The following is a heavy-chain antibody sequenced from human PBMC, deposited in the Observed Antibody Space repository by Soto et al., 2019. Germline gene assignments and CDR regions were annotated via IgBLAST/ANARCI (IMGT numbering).Heavy chain of an antibody. CDR2: IYYSGST. Sequence: SETLSLTCTVSGGSISSSTYYWGWIRQPPGKGLEWIGSIYYSGSTYYNPSLKSRVTISVDTSKNQFSLKLSSVTAADTAVYYCAPSIAASSGGYYFDYWGQGTLVTVSS. CDR3: APSIAASSGGYYFDY. J-gene: IGHJ4*02. CDR1: GGSISSSTYY. D-gene: IGHD6-6*01. V-gene: IGHV4-39*01.